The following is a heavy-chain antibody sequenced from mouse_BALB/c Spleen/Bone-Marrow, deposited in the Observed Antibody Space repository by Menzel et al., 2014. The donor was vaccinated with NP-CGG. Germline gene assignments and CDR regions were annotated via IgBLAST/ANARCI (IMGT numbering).Heavy chain of an antibody. CDR1: GYTFSAYV. CDR2: INPYNDGT. D-gene: IGHD2-4*01. V-gene: IGHV1-14*01. Sequence: EVQLQQSGPELVKPGASVKMPCKASGYTFSAYVMHWVQQKPGQGLEWIGYINPYNDGTKYNEKFKGKATLTSDKSSSTAYMELSSLTSEDSAVYYCAREGGLRRGDYYAMDYWGQGTSVTVSS. CDR3: AREGGLRRGDYYAMDY. J-gene: IGHJ4*01.